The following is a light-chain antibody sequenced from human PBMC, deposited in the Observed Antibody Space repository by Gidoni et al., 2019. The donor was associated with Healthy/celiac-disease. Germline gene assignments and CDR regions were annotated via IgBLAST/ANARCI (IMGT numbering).Light chain of an antibody. CDR3: AAWDDSLNGVA. Sequence: QSVLTQPPSVSEAPRQRFTISCSGSSSNIGNNAVNWYQQLPGKAPKLLIYYDDLLPSGVSDRFSGSKSGTSASLAISGLQSEDEADYYCAAWDDSLNGVAFGGGTKLTVL. J-gene: IGLJ2*01. CDR2: YDD. CDR1: SSNIGNNA. V-gene: IGLV1-36*01.